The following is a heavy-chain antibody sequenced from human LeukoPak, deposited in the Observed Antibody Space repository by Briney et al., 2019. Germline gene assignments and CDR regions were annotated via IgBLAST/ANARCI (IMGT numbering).Heavy chain of an antibody. J-gene: IGHJ4*02. D-gene: IGHD6-19*01. V-gene: IGHV1-69*02. CDR1: GGTFSSYT. CDR3: ARADIAVAAPSDY. Sequence: ASVKVSCKASGGTFSSYTISWVRQAPGQGLEWMGRIIPILGIANYAQKFQGRVTITADKSTSTAYMELSSPRSEDTAVYYCARADIAVAAPSDYWGKGTLVTVSS. CDR2: IIPILGIA.